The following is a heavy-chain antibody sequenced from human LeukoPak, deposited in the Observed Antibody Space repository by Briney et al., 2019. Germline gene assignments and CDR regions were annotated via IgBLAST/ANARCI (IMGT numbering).Heavy chain of an antibody. Sequence: PSETLSLTCAVYGGSFSGYYWSWIRQPPGKGLEWIGEINHSGSTNYNPSLKSRVTISVDTSKNQFSLKLSSVTAADTAVYYCARPKNSRAGFDYWGQGTLVTVSS. D-gene: IGHD2-21*01. V-gene: IGHV4-34*01. CDR1: GGSFSGYY. CDR3: ARPKNSRAGFDY. J-gene: IGHJ4*02. CDR2: INHSGST.